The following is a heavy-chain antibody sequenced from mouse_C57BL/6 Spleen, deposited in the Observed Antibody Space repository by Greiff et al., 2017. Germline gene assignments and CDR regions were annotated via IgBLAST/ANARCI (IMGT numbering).Heavy chain of an antibody. V-gene: IGHV5-16*01. CDR1: GFTFSDYY. CDR3: ARVDYYGSNLFDY. CDR2: INSDGSST. J-gene: IGHJ2*01. D-gene: IGHD1-1*01. Sequence: EVQLVESEGGLVQPGSSMKLSCTASGFTFSDYYMDWVRQVPEKGLEWVANINSDGSSTYYLDSLKSRFIISRDNAKNILYLQMSSLKSEDTATYYCARVDYYGSNLFDYWGQGTTLTVSS.